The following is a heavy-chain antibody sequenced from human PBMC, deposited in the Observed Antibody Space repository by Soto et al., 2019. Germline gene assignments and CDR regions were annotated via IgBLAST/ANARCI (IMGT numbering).Heavy chain of an antibody. CDR2: IWYDGSNK. CDR3: ASEGLVAGSQDF. J-gene: IGHJ4*02. V-gene: IGHV3-33*01. D-gene: IGHD6-19*01. Sequence: GGSLRLSCAASGFIFSNYGIHWVRQAPGKGLEWVALIWYDGSNKYYADSVKGRFIVSRDNTNNTVYLQLNSLTADDPAVYYCASEGLVAGSQDFWGQGTLVTVS. CDR1: GFIFSNYG.